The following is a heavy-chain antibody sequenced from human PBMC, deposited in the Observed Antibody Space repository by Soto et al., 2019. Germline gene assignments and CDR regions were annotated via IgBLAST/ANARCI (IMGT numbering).Heavy chain of an antibody. V-gene: IGHV1-2*02. CDR3: ARDRGAAAGPPDY. CDR2: INPNSGDT. Sequence: QEQLVQSGAEVKKPGASVKVSCKTSGYTFTGYYMHWVRQAPGQGLEWMGWINPNSGDTNYAQKFQGRVTMAGDTSISTAYMELSRLRSDDTAVYYCARDRGAAAGPPDYWGQGTLVTVSS. D-gene: IGHD6-13*01. CDR1: GYTFTGYY. J-gene: IGHJ4*02.